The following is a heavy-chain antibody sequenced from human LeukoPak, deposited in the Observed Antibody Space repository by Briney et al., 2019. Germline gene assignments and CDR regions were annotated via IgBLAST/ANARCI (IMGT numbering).Heavy chain of an antibody. CDR1: GYTFTGYY. D-gene: IGHD3-22*01. Sequence: ASVKVSCKASGYTFTGYYMHWVRQAPGQGLEWMGWINPNSGGTNYAQKFRGRVTMTRDTSISTAYMELSRLRSDDTAVYYCARDRITMIVVVETDWFDPWGQGTLVTVSS. J-gene: IGHJ5*02. CDR2: INPNSGGT. V-gene: IGHV1-2*02. CDR3: ARDRITMIVVVETDWFDP.